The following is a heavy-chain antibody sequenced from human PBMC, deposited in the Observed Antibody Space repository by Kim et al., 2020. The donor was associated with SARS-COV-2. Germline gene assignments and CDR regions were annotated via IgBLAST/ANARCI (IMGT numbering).Heavy chain of an antibody. J-gene: IGHJ5*02. CDR3: ARVGVTAWNYFDP. CDR2: INPNSGVT. Sequence: ASVKVSCKASGYTFTDFYMHWVRQAPGHGLEWMGRINPNSGVTNFAQKFQGRVTMTRDTSIGTAYMELSSLRSDDTAVYFCARVGVTAWNYFDPWGQGTLVTVSS. CDR1: GYTFTDFY. D-gene: IGHD1-7*01. V-gene: IGHV1-2*06.